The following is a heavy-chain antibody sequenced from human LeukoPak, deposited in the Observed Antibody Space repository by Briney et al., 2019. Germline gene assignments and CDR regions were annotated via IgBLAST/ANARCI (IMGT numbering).Heavy chain of an antibody. CDR2: MNPNSGNA. Sequence: ASVKVSCKASGYPFTSYDIDWVRQATGQGLEWMGWMNPNSGNAGYAQKFQGRVTMTRDTSTSTVYMELSSLRSEDTAVYYCARDPEYDSDYWGQGTLVTVSS. V-gene: IGHV1-8*02. D-gene: IGHD3-22*01. CDR3: ARDPEYDSDY. CDR1: GYPFTSYD. J-gene: IGHJ4*02.